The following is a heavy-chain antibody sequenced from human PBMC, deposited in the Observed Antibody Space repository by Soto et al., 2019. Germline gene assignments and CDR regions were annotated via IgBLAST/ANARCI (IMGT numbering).Heavy chain of an antibody. V-gene: IGHV1-18*04. J-gene: IGHJ5*02. CDR1: GYTFTNYG. D-gene: IGHD7-27*01. CDR3: ARVPGEILTGSDWFDP. Sequence: QVQLVQSGAEVKKPGASVKVSCKSSGYTFTNYGISWVRQAPRQGLEWMGWISGYNGNTNYAQKLQGRVTMTTDTSTSTAYMELRSLTSDDTAVYYCARVPGEILTGSDWFDPWGQGTLVTVSS. CDR2: ISGYNGNT.